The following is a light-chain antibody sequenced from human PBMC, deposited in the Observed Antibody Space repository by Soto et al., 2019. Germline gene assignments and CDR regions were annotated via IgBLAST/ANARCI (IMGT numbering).Light chain of an antibody. CDR2: GAS. CDR1: QSVSSY. J-gene: IGKJ1*01. Sequence: EIVLTQSPATLSLSPGERATLSCRASQSVSSYLAWYQQKPGQAPRLLIYGASNRATGIPDRFGGSGSGTDFTLTISRLEPEDFAVYYCQQYGSSGTFGQGTKVDI. V-gene: IGKV3-20*01. CDR3: QQYGSSGT.